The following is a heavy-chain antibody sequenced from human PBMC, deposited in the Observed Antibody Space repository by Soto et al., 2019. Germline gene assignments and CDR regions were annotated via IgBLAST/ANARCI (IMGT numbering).Heavy chain of an antibody. CDR1: GFTFRSYA. CDR2: TNDSGGTT. D-gene: IGHD3-22*01. J-gene: IGHJ4*02. CDR3: ARGFCYDSAGYPPFDY. V-gene: IGHV3-23*01. Sequence: GGSLRLSCAASGFTFRSYALAWVRQPPGKGLEWVSTTNDSGGTTYYADSVRGRFTVSRDNSKNTLYLQLSSLRADDTAVYYCARGFCYDSAGYPPFDYWGQGTLVTVSS.